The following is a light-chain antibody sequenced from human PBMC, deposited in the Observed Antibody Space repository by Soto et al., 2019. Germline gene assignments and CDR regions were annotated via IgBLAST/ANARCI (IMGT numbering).Light chain of an antibody. Sequence: AIRMTQSPSSFSASTGDRVTITCRASQGISSYLAWYQQKTGKAPKLLIYAASTLQSGVPSRFSGSGSGTDFTLTISCLQAEDFATYYCQQYYSYSWTFGQGTKVEIK. CDR3: QQYYSYSWT. V-gene: IGKV1-8*01. CDR1: QGISSY. J-gene: IGKJ1*01. CDR2: AAS.